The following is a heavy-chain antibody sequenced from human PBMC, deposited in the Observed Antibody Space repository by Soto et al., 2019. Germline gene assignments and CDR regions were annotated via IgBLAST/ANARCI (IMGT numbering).Heavy chain of an antibody. CDR2: ISAYNYNT. V-gene: IGHV1-18*01. Sequence: GASVKVSCKSSGYTFGSYGSSWVRQAPGQGLEWMGWISAYNYNTNYAQKVQGRVTMTTDTSTSTAYMELRSLRSDDTAIYYCARAGGRNFYYGMDVWGQGTTVTVSS. D-gene: IGHD2-8*02. CDR3: ARAGGRNFYYGMDV. CDR1: GYTFGSYG. J-gene: IGHJ6*02.